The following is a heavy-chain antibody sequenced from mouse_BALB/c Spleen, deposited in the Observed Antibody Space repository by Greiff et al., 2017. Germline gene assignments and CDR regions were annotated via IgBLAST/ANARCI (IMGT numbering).Heavy chain of an antibody. V-gene: IGHV1-69*02. J-gene: IGHJ4*01. CDR1: GYTFTSYW. D-gene: IGHD3-2*02. CDR3: ANEAGSQALDC. Sequence: QVQLQQPGAELVKPGASVKLSCKASGYTFTSYWMHWVKQRPGQGLEWIGEIDPSDSYTNYNQKFKGKATLTVDKSYRTAYLQLSNLTSEDSAVCYCANEAGSQALDCWGPGTSVTVSA. CDR2: IDPSDSYT.